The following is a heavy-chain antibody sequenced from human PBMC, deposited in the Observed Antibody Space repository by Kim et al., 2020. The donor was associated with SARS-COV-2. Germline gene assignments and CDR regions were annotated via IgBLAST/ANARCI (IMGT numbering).Heavy chain of an antibody. CDR3: AGAAWGSGRGRYYMDV. CDR2: INPNSGGT. V-gene: IGHV1-2*06. J-gene: IGHJ6*03. D-gene: IGHD6-19*01. CDR1: GYTFTGYY. Sequence: ASVKVSCKASGYTFTGYYMHWVRQAPGQGLEWMGRINPNSGGTNYAQKYQGRVTMTRDTSISTAYMELSRLRSDDTAVNYCAGAAWGSGRGRYYMDVWGKGTTVTVSS.